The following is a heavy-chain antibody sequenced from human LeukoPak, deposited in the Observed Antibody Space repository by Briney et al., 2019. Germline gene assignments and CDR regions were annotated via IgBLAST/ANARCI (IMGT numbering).Heavy chain of an antibody. CDR3: ARADDLWSGYKDFDY. CDR1: GYTFTDYY. V-gene: IGHV1-2*02. D-gene: IGHD3/OR15-3a*01. Sequence: GASVKVSCKASGYTFTDYYIHWVRQAPGQGLEWMGWINPNSGGTKYAQNFQDSVTMTRDTSITTAYMELSSLRSDDTALYYCARADDLWSGYKDFDYWGQGTLVTVSS. CDR2: INPNSGGT. J-gene: IGHJ4*02.